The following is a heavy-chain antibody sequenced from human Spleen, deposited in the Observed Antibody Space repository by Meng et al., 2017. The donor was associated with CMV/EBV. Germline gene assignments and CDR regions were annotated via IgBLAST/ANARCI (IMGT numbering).Heavy chain of an antibody. CDR3: ARVLNPRSTNRAQRYYYGMDV. CDR1: GFTLSSYA. Sequence: GGSLRLSCVVSGFTLSSYAMSWVRQAPGKGLEWVSAIYSGNTNRYYADSVKGRFSISRDDSKNTLYLQMNSLRAEDTAVYYCARVLNPRSTNRAQRYYYGMDVWGQGTTVTVSS. V-gene: IGHV3-23*03. CDR2: IYSGNTNR. J-gene: IGHJ6*02. D-gene: IGHD1-14*01.